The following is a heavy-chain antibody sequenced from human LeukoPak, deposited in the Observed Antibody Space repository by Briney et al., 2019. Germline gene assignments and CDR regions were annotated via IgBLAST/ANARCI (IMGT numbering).Heavy chain of an antibody. CDR3: ARNYYDSSGYQEATFNY. CDR2: IWYDGGYK. V-gene: IGHV3-33*01. Sequence: GGSLRLSCAASGFTFSNYGMHWVSQAPGKGLEWVAGIWYDGGYKSYADSVKGRFTISRDNSKNTLFLQMDSLRAEDTAFYYCARNYYDSSGYQEATFNYWGQGTLVTVSS. D-gene: IGHD3-22*01. CDR1: GFTFSNYG. J-gene: IGHJ4*02.